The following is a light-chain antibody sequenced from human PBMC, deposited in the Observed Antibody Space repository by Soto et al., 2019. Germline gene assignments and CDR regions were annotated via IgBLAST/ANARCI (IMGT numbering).Light chain of an antibody. CDR3: QQYDSWPYT. CDR1: QSVSSN. J-gene: IGKJ2*01. Sequence: EIVMTQSPATLSVSPGERATLSCRASQSVSSNLAWYQQKPGQAPRLLMYGASSRATAIPARFSGSGSGPEFTLTISSRQSEDFAAYYCQQYDSWPYTFGQGTKLEI. CDR2: GAS. V-gene: IGKV3-15*01.